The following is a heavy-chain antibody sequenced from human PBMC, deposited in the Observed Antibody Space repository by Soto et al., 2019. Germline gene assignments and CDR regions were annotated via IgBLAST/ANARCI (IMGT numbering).Heavy chain of an antibody. CDR1: GFSFSSYW. J-gene: IGHJ5*02. Sequence: EVQLVESGGKLVQPGGSLRLSCAASGFSFSSYWMHWVRQAPGKGLVWVSGINIDGSISDYADSVKGRFTISRDNAKNTLYRQMNSLGAEDTGLFYCESGAVYNPNYTPFDPWGQGTLVTVSS. V-gene: IGHV3-74*01. CDR2: INIDGSIS. D-gene: IGHD2-2*02. CDR3: ESGAVYNPNYTPFDP.